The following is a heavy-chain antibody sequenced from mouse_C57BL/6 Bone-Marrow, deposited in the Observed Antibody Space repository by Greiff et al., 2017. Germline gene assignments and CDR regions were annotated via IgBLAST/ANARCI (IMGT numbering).Heavy chain of an antibody. J-gene: IGHJ4*01. Sequence: EVKLVESGGDLVKPGGSLKLSCAASGFTFSSYGMSWVRQTPDKRLEWVATISSGGSYTYYPDSVKGRFTISRDNAKNTLYLQMSSLKSEDTAMYYCARLMVDYWGQEASVTVSS. CDR3: ARLMVDY. V-gene: IGHV5-6*01. CDR1: GFTFSSYG. CDR2: ISSGGSYT.